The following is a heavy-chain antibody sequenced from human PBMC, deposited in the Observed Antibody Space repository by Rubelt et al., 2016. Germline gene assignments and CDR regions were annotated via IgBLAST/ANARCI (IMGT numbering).Heavy chain of an antibody. J-gene: IGHJ4*02. CDR2: ISGSGGST. V-gene: IGHV3-23*01. CDR3: ARVKVVVAATSFDY. Sequence: GGSLRLSCAASGFTFSSYAMSWVRQAPGKGLEWVSAISGSGGSTYYADSVKGRFTISRDNAKNSLYLQMNSLRDEDTAVYYCARVKVVVAATSFDYWGQGTLVTVSS. D-gene: IGHD2-15*01. CDR1: GFTFSSYA.